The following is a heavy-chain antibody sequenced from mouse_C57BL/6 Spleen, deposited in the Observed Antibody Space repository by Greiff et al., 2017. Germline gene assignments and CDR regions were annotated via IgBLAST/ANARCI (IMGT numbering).Heavy chain of an antibody. CDR3: ARELCQRRSAMDY. J-gene: IGHJ4*01. CDR2: ISSGSSTL. V-gene: IGHV5-17*01. CDR1: GFTFSDYG. D-gene: IGHD1-1*02. Sequence: EVMLVESGGGLVKPGGSLKLSCAASGFTFSDYGMHWVRQAPEKGLEWVAYISSGSSTLYYADTVKGRYTISRDNAKNTLFLQMTSLRSEDTAMYYCARELCQRRSAMDYWGQGTSVTVSS.